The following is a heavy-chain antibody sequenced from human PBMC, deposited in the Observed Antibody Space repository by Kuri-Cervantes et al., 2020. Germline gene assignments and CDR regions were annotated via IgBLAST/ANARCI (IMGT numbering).Heavy chain of an antibody. D-gene: IGHD6-19*01. J-gene: IGHJ4*02. CDR1: GYTFTGYY. Sequence: ASVKVSCKASGYTFTGYYMHWVRQAPGQGLEWMGWINPNSGGTNYAQKFQGRVTMTRDTSISTAYMELSRLGSDDTAVYYCATSPRQAVAVLIYFDYWGQGTLVTVSS. V-gene: IGHV1-2*02. CDR2: INPNSGGT. CDR3: ATSPRQAVAVLIYFDY.